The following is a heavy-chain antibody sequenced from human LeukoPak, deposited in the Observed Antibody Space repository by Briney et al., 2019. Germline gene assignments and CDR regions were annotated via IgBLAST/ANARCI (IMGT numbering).Heavy chain of an antibody. CDR3: ARVRDGYNVIDY. CDR1: GGSISSGGYY. CDR2: IYYSGST. D-gene: IGHD5-24*01. V-gene: IGHV4-31*03. Sequence: SETLSLTCTVSGGSISSGGYYWSWIRQHPGKGLEWIGYIYYSGSTYYNPSLKSRVTISVDTSKNQFSLKLSSVTAADTAVYYCARVRDGYNVIDYWGQGTLVTVSS. J-gene: IGHJ4*02.